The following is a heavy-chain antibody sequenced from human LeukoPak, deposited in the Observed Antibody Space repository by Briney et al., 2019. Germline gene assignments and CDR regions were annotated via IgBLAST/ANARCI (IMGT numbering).Heavy chain of an antibody. Sequence: PGGSLRLSCAASGFTFSSYWMSWVRQAPGKGLEWVANIKQDGSEKYYVDSVKGRFTISRDNAKNSLYLQMNSLRAEDTAEYYCAGGRYYYYYYGMDVWGQGTTVTVSS. CDR3: AGGRYYYYYYGMDV. CDR2: IKQDGSEK. V-gene: IGHV3-7*03. CDR1: GFTFSSYW. J-gene: IGHJ6*02.